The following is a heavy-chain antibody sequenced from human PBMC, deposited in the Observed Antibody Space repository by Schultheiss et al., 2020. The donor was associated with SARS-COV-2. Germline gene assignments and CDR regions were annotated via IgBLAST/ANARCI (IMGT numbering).Heavy chain of an antibody. J-gene: IGHJ5*02. Sequence: GGSLRLSCAASGFTFSSYSMNWVRQAPGKGLEWVSAISGSGGSTYYADSVKGRFTISRDNSKNTLYLQMSSLRAEDTAVYYCVKGLDIVVVPASFGDPWGQGTLVTVSS. V-gene: IGHV3-23*01. CDR3: VKGLDIVVVPASFGDP. CDR2: ISGSGGST. D-gene: IGHD2-2*03. CDR1: GFTFSSYS.